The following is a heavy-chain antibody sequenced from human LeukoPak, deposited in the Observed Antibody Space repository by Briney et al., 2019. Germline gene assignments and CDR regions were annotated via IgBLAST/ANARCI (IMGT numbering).Heavy chain of an antibody. CDR2: ISSSSSTI. Sequence: GGSLRISCAASGFTFSSYWMSWVRQAPGKGLEWVSYISSSSSTIYYADSVKGRFTISRDNAKNSLYLQMNSLRAEDTAVYYCARHSSGYYYDQDYWGQGTLVTVSS. CDR3: ARHSSGYYYDQDY. D-gene: IGHD3-22*01. J-gene: IGHJ4*02. V-gene: IGHV3-48*01. CDR1: GFTFSSYW.